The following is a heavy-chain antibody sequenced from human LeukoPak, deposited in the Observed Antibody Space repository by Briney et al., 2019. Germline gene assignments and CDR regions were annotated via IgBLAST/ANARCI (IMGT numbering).Heavy chain of an antibody. J-gene: IGHJ4*02. CDR2: IKQDGSHK. D-gene: IGHD5-12*01. V-gene: IGHV3-7*01. CDR3: ARGYKETAYFDY. CDR1: GFTFSSHW. Sequence: PGGSLRLSCAASGFTFSSHWMSWVRQAPGKGLEWVANIKQDGSHKYYVDSVKGRFTVSRDNAKNSLYLQMNSLRAEDTAVYYCARGYKETAYFDYWGQGTLVTVSS.